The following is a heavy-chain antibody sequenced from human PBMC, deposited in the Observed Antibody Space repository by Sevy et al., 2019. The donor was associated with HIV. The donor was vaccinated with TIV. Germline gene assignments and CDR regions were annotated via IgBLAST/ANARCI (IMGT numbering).Heavy chain of an antibody. CDR2: IKEDGSEN. CDR1: GFTFSNYW. Sequence: GSLRLSCAASGFTFSNYWMSWVRQAPGKGLEWVANIKEDGSENYYVDSVKGRFTISRDNAKNSLNLQMNSLRAEDTAVYYCARVGGCSSTSCFAYWFDPWGQGTLVTVSS. D-gene: IGHD2-2*01. CDR3: ARVGGCSSTSCFAYWFDP. J-gene: IGHJ5*02. V-gene: IGHV3-7*03.